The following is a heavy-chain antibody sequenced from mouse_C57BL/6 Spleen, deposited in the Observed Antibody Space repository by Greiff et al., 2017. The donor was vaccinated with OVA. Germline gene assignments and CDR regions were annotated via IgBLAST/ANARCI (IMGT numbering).Heavy chain of an antibody. CDR1: GYTFTDYE. CDR3: TRSFYYEYS. V-gene: IGHV1-15*01. D-gene: IGHD2-4*01. CDR2: IDPETGGT. Sequence: QVQLQQSGAELVRPGASVTLSCKASGYTFTDYEMHWVKQTPVHGLEWIGAIDPETGGTAYNQKFKGKAILTADKSSSTAYMELRSLTSEDSAGYYCTRSFYYEYSWGQGTTLTVSS. J-gene: IGHJ2*01.